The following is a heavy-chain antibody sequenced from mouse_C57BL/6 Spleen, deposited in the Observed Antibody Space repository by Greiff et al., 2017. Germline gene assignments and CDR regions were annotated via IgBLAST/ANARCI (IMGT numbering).Heavy chain of an antibody. V-gene: IGHV1-64*01. D-gene: IGHD1-1*01. Sequence: QVQLQQPGAELVKPGASVKLSCKASGYTFTSYWMHWVKQRPGQGLEWIGMIHPNSGSTNYNEKFKSKATLTVDKSSSTAYMQLSSLTSEDSAVYYCARVLYYYGSNWDFDVWGTGTTVTVSS. J-gene: IGHJ1*03. CDR3: ARVLYYYGSNWDFDV. CDR2: IHPNSGST. CDR1: GYTFTSYW.